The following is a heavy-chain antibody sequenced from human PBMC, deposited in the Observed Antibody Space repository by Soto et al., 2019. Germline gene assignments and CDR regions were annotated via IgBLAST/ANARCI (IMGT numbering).Heavy chain of an antibody. CDR1: GGSISSGGYS. J-gene: IGHJ4*02. CDR3: AAGGGLPRYY. Sequence: QLQLQESGSGLVKPSQTLSLTCAVSGGSISSGGYSWSWIRQPPGKGLEWIGYIYHSGSTHYNPSVKRRVTISVDRSKNQFSLKLSAVTAADTAVYCCAAGGGLPRYYWGQGTLVTVSS. D-gene: IGHD5-12*01. V-gene: IGHV4-30-2*01. CDR2: IYHSGST.